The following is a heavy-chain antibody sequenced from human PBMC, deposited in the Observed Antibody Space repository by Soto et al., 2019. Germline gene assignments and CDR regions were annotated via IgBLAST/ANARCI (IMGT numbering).Heavy chain of an antibody. CDR2: MNPKNDNT. J-gene: IGHJ4*02. V-gene: IGHV1-8*01. Sequence: QVQLVQSGAEVKKPGASVKVSCKASGYTFTTSDINWVRQATGQGLEWMGWMNPKNDNTGYTQKFQGRVTMTKNTSISTAYLELSSIRSDDTAVYYCARGASSYDYWGQGTLVTVSS. CDR1: GYTFTTSD. D-gene: IGHD3-16*02. CDR3: ARGASSYDY.